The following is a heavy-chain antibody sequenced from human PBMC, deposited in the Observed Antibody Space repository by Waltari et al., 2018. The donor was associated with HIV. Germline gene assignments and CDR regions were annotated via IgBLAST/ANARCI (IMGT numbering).Heavy chain of an antibody. J-gene: IGHJ3*01. D-gene: IGHD1-26*01. CDR1: GYIFNNYG. CDR3: ARDRVGATPQDAFDV. V-gene: IGHV1-18*01. Sequence: QVQLVQSGAEVKKPGASVKVSCKASGYIFNNYGISWVRQAPRQGLEWMGWISGYNGNTKYPQKFQGRVTMTTDTSTSTAYMELKSLRSDDTAVYYCARDRVGATPQDAFDVWGQGTLVSVST. CDR2: ISGYNGNT.